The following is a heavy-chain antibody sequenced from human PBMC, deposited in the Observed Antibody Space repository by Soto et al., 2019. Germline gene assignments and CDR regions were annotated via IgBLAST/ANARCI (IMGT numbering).Heavy chain of an antibody. V-gene: IGHV3-30-3*01. Sequence: GGSLRLSCAASGFTFSGYAMHWVRQAPGKGLEWVAVISYDGSNKYYADSVKGRFTISRDNSKNTLFLQMNSLRAEDTAVYYCAKAEEPQWLVPFDFWGQGTLVTVSS. CDR1: GFTFSGYA. CDR2: ISYDGSNK. J-gene: IGHJ4*02. D-gene: IGHD6-19*01. CDR3: AKAEEPQWLVPFDF.